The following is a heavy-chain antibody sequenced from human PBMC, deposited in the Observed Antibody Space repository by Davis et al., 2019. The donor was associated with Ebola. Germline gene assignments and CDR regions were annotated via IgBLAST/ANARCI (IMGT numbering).Heavy chain of an antibody. CDR3: ARFRTAMVT. V-gene: IGHV1-2*06. D-gene: IGHD5-18*01. J-gene: IGHJ4*02. CDR2: INPNSGGS. Sequence: ASLKVSCKASGYTFTSYAMNWVRQAPGHGLEWMGRINPNSGGSNYAQKFQGRVTMTRDTSISTAYMELSRLRSDDTAVYYCARFRTAMVTWGQGTLVTVSS. CDR1: GYTFTSYA.